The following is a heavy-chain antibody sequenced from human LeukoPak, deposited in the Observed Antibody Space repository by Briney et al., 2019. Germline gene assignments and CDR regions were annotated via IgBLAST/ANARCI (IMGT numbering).Heavy chain of an antibody. J-gene: IGHJ4*02. CDR1: GGTFSSYA. Sequence: ASVKVSCKASGGTFSSYAISWVRQAPGQGLEWMGGIIPIFGTANYAQKFQGRVTITTDESTSTAYMELSSLRSEDTAVYYCARVEVYSGSFDYWGQGTLVTVSS. CDR3: ARVEVYSGSFDY. D-gene: IGHD5-12*01. V-gene: IGHV1-69*05. CDR2: IIPIFGTA.